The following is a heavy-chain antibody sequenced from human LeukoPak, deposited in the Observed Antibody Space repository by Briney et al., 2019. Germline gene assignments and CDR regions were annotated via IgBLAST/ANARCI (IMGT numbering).Heavy chain of an antibody. D-gene: IGHD6-19*01. Sequence: ASVKVSCKASGYTFTSYGISWVRQAPGQGLEWMGWISAYNGNTNYAQKLQGRVTMTTDTSTSTAYMELRSLRSDDTAVYYCARDVGRRTVAGTKDYYYYMDVWGKGTTVTVSS. J-gene: IGHJ6*03. CDR2: ISAYNGNT. V-gene: IGHV1-18*01. CDR1: GYTFTSYG. CDR3: ARDVGRRTVAGTKDYYYYMDV.